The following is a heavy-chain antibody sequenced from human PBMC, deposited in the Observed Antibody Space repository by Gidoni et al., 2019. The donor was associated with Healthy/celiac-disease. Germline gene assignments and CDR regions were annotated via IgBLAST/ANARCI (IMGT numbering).Heavy chain of an antibody. V-gene: IGHV3-23*01. CDR1: GFTFSSYA. Sequence: AASGFTFSSYAMSWVRQAPGKGLEWVSAISGSGGSTYYADSVKGRFTIPRDNSKNTLYLQMNSLRAEDTAVYYCASDPIAARDFQHWGQGTLVTVSS. J-gene: IGHJ1*01. D-gene: IGHD6-6*01. CDR3: ASDPIAARDFQH. CDR2: ISGSGGST.